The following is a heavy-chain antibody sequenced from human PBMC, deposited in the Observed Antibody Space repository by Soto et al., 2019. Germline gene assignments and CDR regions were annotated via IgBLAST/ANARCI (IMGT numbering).Heavy chain of an antibody. J-gene: IGHJ5*02. V-gene: IGHV4-34*02. Sequence: QVHLQQWGAGLLKPSETLSLTCAVYGGSVNGYYWNWIRQPPGKGLEWIGEINHTGGTDYNPSIKSRVTMSVDTSKNPSSLRLSSVTAADTAIYYCATRITVFGLLIPPFDPWGQGTQVTVSS. CDR3: ATRITVFGLLIPPFDP. CDR2: INHTGGT. CDR1: GGSVNGYY. D-gene: IGHD3-3*01.